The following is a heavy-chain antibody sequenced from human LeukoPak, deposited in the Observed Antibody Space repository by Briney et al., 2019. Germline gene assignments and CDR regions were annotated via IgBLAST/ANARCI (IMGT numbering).Heavy chain of an antibody. CDR2: IIDTGST. Sequence: PSETLSLTCVVYGESFSGYYWTWIRQPPGKGLEWIGEIIDTGSTKYNSSLKSRVTISVDTSKNQFSLKLSSVTAADTAMYYCARGRVEMATIDFDYWGQGTLVTVSS. J-gene: IGHJ4*02. CDR3: ARGRVEMATIDFDY. V-gene: IGHV4-34*01. CDR1: GESFSGYY. D-gene: IGHD5-24*01.